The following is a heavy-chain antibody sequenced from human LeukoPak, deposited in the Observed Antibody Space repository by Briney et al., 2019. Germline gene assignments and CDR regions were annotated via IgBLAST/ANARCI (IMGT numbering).Heavy chain of an antibody. Sequence: RGESLKISCKGSGYGFPGNWIGWVRQMPGKGLEWMGIINPGDSHTRYSPSFQGQVTISADKSISTAYLQWSSLKASDTAMYYCARVGTNGRNMDVWGQGTTVTVSS. J-gene: IGHJ6*02. CDR3: ARVGTNGRNMDV. CDR1: GYGFPGNW. D-gene: IGHD1-26*01. CDR2: INPGDSHT. V-gene: IGHV5-51*01.